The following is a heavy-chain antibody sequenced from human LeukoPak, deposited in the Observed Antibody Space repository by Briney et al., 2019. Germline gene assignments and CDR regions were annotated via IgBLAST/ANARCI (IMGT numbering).Heavy chain of an antibody. CDR1: GGSISSYY. Sequence: SETLSLTCTVSGGSISSYYWSWIRQPPGKGLEWIGYIYYSGSTNYNPSLKSRVTISVDTSKNQFSLKLSSVTAADTAVYYCATKNYYYYYMDVWGKGTTVTVSS. V-gene: IGHV4-59*08. J-gene: IGHJ6*03. CDR2: IYYSGST. CDR3: ATKNYYYYYMDV.